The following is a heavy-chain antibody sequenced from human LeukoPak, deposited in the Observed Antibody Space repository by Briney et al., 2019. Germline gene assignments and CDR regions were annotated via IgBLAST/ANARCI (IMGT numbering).Heavy chain of an antibody. D-gene: IGHD2-2*02. Sequence: ASVKVSCKASGYTFTSYDINWVRQATGQGLEWMGWMNPNSGNTGYAQKFQGRVTMTRNTSISTAYMELSSLRSEDTAVYYCARPYTVRNYYYYMDVWGKGTTVTVSS. CDR3: ARPYTVRNYYYYMDV. CDR2: MNPNSGNT. CDR1: GYTFTSYD. J-gene: IGHJ6*03. V-gene: IGHV1-8*01.